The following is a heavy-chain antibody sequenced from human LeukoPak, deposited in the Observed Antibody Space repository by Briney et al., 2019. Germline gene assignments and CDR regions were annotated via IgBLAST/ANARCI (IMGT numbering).Heavy chain of an antibody. V-gene: IGHV3-30-3*02. Sequence: GGSLRLSCAASGFTFSSYAMHWVRQAPGKGLEWVAVISYDGSNKYYADSVKGRFTISRDNSKNTLYLQMNSLRAEDTAVYYCAKKVVLGEYFDYWGQGTLVTVSS. CDR2: ISYDGSNK. CDR3: AKKVVLGEYFDY. J-gene: IGHJ4*02. D-gene: IGHD3-16*01. CDR1: GFTFSSYA.